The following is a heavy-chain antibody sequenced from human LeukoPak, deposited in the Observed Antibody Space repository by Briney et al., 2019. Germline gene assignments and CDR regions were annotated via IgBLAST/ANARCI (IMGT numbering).Heavy chain of an antibody. V-gene: IGHV4-30-2*01. Sequence: SETLSLTCAVSGGSISSGGYSWSRIRQPPGKGLEWIGYIYHSGSTYYNPSLKSRVTISVDRSKNQFSLKLSSVTAADTAVYYCAREGGTRAYYYYGMDVWGQGTTVTVSS. J-gene: IGHJ6*02. CDR3: AREGGTRAYYYYGMDV. CDR1: GGSISSGGYS. CDR2: IYHSGST. D-gene: IGHD6-25*01.